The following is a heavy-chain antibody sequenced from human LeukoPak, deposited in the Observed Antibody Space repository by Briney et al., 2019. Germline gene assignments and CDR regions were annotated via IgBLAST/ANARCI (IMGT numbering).Heavy chain of an antibody. D-gene: IGHD4-23*01. J-gene: IGHJ4*02. Sequence: PSETLSLTCTVSGGSISSGDYYWSWIRQPPGKGLEWIGYIYYGGSTYYNPSLKSRVTISVDTSKNQFSLKLSSVTAADTAVYYCARDLLNEGNHLDYWGQGTLVTVSS. V-gene: IGHV4-30-4*01. CDR2: IYYGGST. CDR3: ARDLLNEGNHLDY. CDR1: GGSISSGDYY.